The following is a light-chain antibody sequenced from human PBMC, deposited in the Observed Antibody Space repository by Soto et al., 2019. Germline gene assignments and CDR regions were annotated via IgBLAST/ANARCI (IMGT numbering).Light chain of an antibody. V-gene: IGKV3-20*01. Sequence: EIVLTQSPGTLSLSPGERATLSCRASQSVSSLYLAWYQQKPGQAPRLLMYASSRATGIPDRFRGSGSGTDFTLTISRLEPEDFAVYYCQQYGSSPYTFGQGTKLGIK. CDR2: AS. CDR3: QQYGSSPYT. J-gene: IGKJ2*01. CDR1: QSVSSLY.